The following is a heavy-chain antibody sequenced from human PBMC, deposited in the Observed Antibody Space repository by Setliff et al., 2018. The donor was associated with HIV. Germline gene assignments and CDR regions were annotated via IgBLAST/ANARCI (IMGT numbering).Heavy chain of an antibody. D-gene: IGHD2-2*01. CDR1: GGTFSIYA. CDR2: IIPILGMS. CDR3: ARGGVCTSTSCGGNYYYGMDV. J-gene: IGHJ6*02. V-gene: IGHV1-69*10. Sequence: GASVKVSCKASGGTFSIYAISWVRQAPGQGLEWMGGIIPILGMSIYAQKFQGRVTITADESTSTAYMELSNLRSDDTAVYYCARGGVCTSTSCGGNYYYGMDVWGQGTTVTVSS.